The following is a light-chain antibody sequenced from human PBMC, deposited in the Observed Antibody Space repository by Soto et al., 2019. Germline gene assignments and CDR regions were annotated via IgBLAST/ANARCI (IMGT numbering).Light chain of an antibody. CDR2: DAS. J-gene: IGKJ5*01. CDR3: QQRSNWPSIT. Sequence: IVVTRSPGPLSLPPVERATLSSTASQSVSSSYLAWYQQKPRQAPRLFIYDASNRATGIPARFSGSGSATDFTLTISSLEPEDFAVYYCQQRSNWPSITFGQGTRLEIK. CDR1: QSVSSSY. V-gene: IGKV3D-20*02.